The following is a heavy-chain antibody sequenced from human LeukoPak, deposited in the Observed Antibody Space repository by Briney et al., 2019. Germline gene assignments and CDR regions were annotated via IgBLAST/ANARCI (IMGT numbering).Heavy chain of an antibody. CDR3: AKDISNWNSRHFDY. D-gene: IGHD1-7*01. Sequence: PGGSLRLSCAAYGFTFDDYAMHWVRQVPGKGLEWVSLISGNGGNTYYADSVKGRFTISRDNSKNSLYLQMNSLRTEDTALYYCAKDISNWNSRHFDYWGQGTLVTVSS. CDR1: GFTFDDYA. J-gene: IGHJ4*02. V-gene: IGHV3-43*02. CDR2: ISGNGGNT.